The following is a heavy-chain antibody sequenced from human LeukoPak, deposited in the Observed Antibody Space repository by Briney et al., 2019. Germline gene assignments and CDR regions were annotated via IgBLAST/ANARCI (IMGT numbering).Heavy chain of an antibody. Sequence: GGSLRLSCVASGFPFSSYWMTWVRQAPGKGLEWVANIKQDGSKKSYVDSVKGRFTISRDNSKNTLYLQMNSLRAEDTAVYYCAIQNYYYYGMDVWGQGTTVTVSS. CDR3: AIQNYYYYGMDV. CDR2: IKQDGSKK. CDR1: GFPFSSYW. J-gene: IGHJ6*02. V-gene: IGHV3-7*03.